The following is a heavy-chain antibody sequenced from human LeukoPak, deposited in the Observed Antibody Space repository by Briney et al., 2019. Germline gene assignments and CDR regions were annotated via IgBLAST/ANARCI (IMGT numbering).Heavy chain of an antibody. CDR3: ASHWAQQLVSDY. Sequence: GGSLRLSCAASGFTFSSYSFNWVRQAPGKGLEWVSYISRSRTTIYYADSVQGRFTISRDNAKNSVYLQMNSLRDDDTAVYYCASHWAQQLVSDYWGQGTLVTVSS. CDR2: ISRSRTTI. V-gene: IGHV3-48*02. D-gene: IGHD6-13*01. CDR1: GFTFSSYS. J-gene: IGHJ4*02.